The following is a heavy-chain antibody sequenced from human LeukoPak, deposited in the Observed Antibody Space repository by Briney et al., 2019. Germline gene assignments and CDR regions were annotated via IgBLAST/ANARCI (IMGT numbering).Heavy chain of an antibody. CDR2: IIPIFGTT. CDR1: GGTLSSYA. Sequence: ASVKVSRQASGGTLSSYAISWVRQAPGHRLEWMGGIIPIFGTTKYAQKFQGRVTITTDESTSTAYMELSSLRSEDTAVYYCASRADCSSTSCYSGWFDPWGQRTLVTVSS. J-gene: IGHJ5*02. D-gene: IGHD2-2*02. CDR3: ASRADCSSTSCYSGWFDP. V-gene: IGHV1-69*05.